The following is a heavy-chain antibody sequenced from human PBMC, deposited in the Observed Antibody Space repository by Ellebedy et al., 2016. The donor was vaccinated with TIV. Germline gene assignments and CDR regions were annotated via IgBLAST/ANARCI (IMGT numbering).Heavy chain of an antibody. CDR3: ARESGSYQNFFQN. Sequence: AASVKVSCKASGYNFISYEMHWVRQAPGQGLEWMGLVKSNGGTESNAQVQGSVSMTWDTSSSTVFLELFSLRSDDTAVYYCARESGSYQNFFQNWGQGTPVIVSS. D-gene: IGHD1-26*01. CDR1: GYNFISYE. CDR2: VKSNGGTE. J-gene: IGHJ4*02. V-gene: IGHV1-46*01.